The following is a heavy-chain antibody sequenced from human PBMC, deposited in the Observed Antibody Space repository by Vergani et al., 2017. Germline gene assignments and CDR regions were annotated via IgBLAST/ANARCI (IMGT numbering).Heavy chain of an antibody. CDR2: INTNSGNP. J-gene: IGHJ6*02. D-gene: IGHD6-19*01. CDR1: GYTFTNYP. Sequence: QVQLLQSGSELKKPGASVRTSCEASGYTFTNYPLIWVRQAPGQGLEFMGWINTNSGNPTYAPGFTGRFVFSLDTSVSTAYLQISGLKAEDSALYYCARGRQWRLTEYLYGMDVWGQGTTVTVSS. V-gene: IGHV7-4-1*02. CDR3: ARGRQWRLTEYLYGMDV.